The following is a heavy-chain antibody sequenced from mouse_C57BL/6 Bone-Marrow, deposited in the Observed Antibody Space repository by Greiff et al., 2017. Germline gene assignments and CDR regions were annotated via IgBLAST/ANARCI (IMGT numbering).Heavy chain of an antibody. V-gene: IGHV5-6*01. CDR1: GFTFSSYG. CDR2: ISSGGSYT. Sequence: EVKLMESGGDLVKPGGSLKLSCAASGFTFSSYGMSWVRQTPDKRLEWVATISSGGSYTYYPDSVKGRFTISRDNAKNTLYLQMSSRKSEDTAMYYCARHDAGDYFDYWGQGTTLTVSS. J-gene: IGHJ2*01. CDR3: ARHDAGDYFDY.